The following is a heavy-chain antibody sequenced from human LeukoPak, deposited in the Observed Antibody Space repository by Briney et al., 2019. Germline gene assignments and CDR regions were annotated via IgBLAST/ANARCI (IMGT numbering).Heavy chain of an antibody. CDR1: GYTFTSYG. D-gene: IGHD3-22*01. CDR2: ISAYNGNT. J-gene: IGHJ6*02. V-gene: IGHV1-18*01. Sequence: ASVRVSCKASGYTFTSYGISWVRQAPGQGLEWMGWISAYNGNTNYAQKLQGRVTMTRDTSISTAYMELSRLRSDDTAVYYCARDGHYYYDSSGYREYYYYYYGMDVWGQGTTVTVSS. CDR3: ARDGHYYYDSSGYREYYYYYYGMDV.